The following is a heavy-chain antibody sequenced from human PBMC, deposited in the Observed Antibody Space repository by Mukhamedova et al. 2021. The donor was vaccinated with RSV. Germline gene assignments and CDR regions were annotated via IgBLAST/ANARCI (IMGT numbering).Heavy chain of an antibody. D-gene: IGHD1-7*01. Sequence: HGLEWMGWISGYNGNTNYPQKLQGRVTMTTDTSTSTAYIELRSLRSDDTAIFYCSRMNIWNYVAYYWGQGTLVTVSS. J-gene: IGHJ4*02. CDR2: ISGYNGNT. V-gene: IGHV1-18*01. CDR3: SRMNIWNYVAYY.